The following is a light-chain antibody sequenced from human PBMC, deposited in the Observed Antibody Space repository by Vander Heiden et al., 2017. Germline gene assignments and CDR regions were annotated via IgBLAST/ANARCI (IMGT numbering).Light chain of an antibody. CDR2: VYC. CDR3: QSYDSSLSGLNVV. CDR1: WTNIWAGYD. Sequence: QSVLTPPPSVSGAPRQRVTISCTGSWTNIWAGYDVRWYQQLPGTAPNLLIHVYCNRPSGVPDRFSGSKSGSSASLAINGLHAEDEADEDCQSYDSSLSGLNVVFSGGTKLTVL. J-gene: IGLJ2*01. V-gene: IGLV1-40*01.